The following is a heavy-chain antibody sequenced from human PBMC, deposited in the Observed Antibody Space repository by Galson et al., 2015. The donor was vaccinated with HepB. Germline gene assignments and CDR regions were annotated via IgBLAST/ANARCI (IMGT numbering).Heavy chain of an antibody. CDR3: ARMGWQWLVPSADAFDI. CDR2: IYHSGST. CDR1: GGSISSSNW. J-gene: IGHJ3*02. V-gene: IGHV4-4*02. D-gene: IGHD6-19*01. Sequence: SETLSLTCAVSGGSISSSNWWSWVRQPPGKGLEWIGEIYHSGSTNYNPSLKSRVTISVDKSKNQFSLKLSSVTAADTAVYYCARMGWQWLVPSADAFDIWGQGTIVTVSS.